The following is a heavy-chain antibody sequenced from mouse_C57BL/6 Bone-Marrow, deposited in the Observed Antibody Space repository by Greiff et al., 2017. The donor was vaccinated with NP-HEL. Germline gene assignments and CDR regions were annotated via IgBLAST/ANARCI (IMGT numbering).Heavy chain of an antibody. CDR3: ARDYGSRPDWYFDV. V-gene: IGHV1-72*01. Sequence: QVHVKQPGAELVKPGASVKLSCKASGYTFTSYWMHWVKQRPGRGLEWIGRIDPNSGGTKYNEKFKSKATLTVDKPSSPAYMQLSSLTSEDSAVYYCARDYGSRPDWYFDVWGTGTTVTVSS. D-gene: IGHD1-1*01. CDR2: IDPNSGGT. J-gene: IGHJ1*03. CDR1: GYTFTSYW.